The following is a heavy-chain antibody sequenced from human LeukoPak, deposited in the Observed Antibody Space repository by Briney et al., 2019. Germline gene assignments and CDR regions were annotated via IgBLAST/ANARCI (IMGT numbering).Heavy chain of an antibody. CDR2: IYSSGST. CDR3: ARHYDSGSYPLDF. J-gene: IGHJ4*02. V-gene: IGHV4-59*08. CDR1: GGSISSYF. Sequence: SETLSLTCTVSGGSISSYFWSWIRQPPGKGLEWVGHIYSSGSTTYTPSLQGRVTISLDTSKNQFSLKLSSVTAADTAVYYCARHYDSGSYPLDFWGQGTLVTVSS. D-gene: IGHD3-10*01.